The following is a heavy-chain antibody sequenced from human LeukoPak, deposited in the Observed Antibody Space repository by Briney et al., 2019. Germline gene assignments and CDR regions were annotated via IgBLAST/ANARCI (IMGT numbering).Heavy chain of an antibody. V-gene: IGHV3-23*01. Sequence: GGSLRLSCAASGFTFSIYGMSWVRQAPGKGLEWVSAFSGSGGNTYYADSVKGRFTMSRDHSKNSLYLQMNSLRAEDTAVYYCIVLAVAGTFGFDYWGQGTLVTVSS. J-gene: IGHJ4*02. CDR1: GFTFSIYG. CDR2: FSGSGGNT. CDR3: IVLAVAGTFGFDY. D-gene: IGHD6-19*01.